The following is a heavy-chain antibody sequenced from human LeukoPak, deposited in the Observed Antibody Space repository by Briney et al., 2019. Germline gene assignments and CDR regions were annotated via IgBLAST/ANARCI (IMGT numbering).Heavy chain of an antibody. CDR2: IIPIFGTA. CDR1: GGTFSSYA. V-gene: IGHV1-69*05. D-gene: IGHD3-3*01. J-gene: IGHJ3*02. Sequence: GASVKVSCKASGGTFSSYAISWVRQAPGQGLEWMGGIIPIFGTANYAQKLQGRVTMTTDTSTSTAYMELRSLRSDDTAVYYCARDISGFWSGYYAKKHAFDIWGQGTMVTVSS. CDR3: ARDISGFWSGYYAKKHAFDI.